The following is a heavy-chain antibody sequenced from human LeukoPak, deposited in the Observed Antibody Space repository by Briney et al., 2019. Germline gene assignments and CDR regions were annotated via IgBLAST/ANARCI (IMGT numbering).Heavy chain of an antibody. CDR1: GFTFSSYG. D-gene: IGHD6-6*01. V-gene: IGHV3-30*18. CDR3: AKSLGDSSSSD. CDR2: ISYDGSNK. Sequence: GGSLRLSCAASGFTFSSYGMHWVRQAPGKGLEWVAVISYDGSNKYYADSVKGRFTISRNNSKNTLYLQMNSLRAEDTAVYYCAKSLGDSSSSDWGQGTLVTVSS. J-gene: IGHJ4*02.